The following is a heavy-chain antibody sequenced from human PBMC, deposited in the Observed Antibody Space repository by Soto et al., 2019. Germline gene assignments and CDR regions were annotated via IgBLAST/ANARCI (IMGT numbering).Heavy chain of an antibody. J-gene: IGHJ4*02. D-gene: IGHD2-2*01. Sequence: PGESLKISCKGSGYSFTSYRIGWVRQMPGKGLEWMGIIYPGDSDTRYSPSFQGQVTISADKSISTAYLQWSSLKASDTAMYYCARQELQDIVLVPAAMPDYWGQGTLVTVSS. CDR1: GYSFTSYR. CDR2: IYPGDSDT. CDR3: ARQELQDIVLVPAAMPDY. V-gene: IGHV5-51*01.